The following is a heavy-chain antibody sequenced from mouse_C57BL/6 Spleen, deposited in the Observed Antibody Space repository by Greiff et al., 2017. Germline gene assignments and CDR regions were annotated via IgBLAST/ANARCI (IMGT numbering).Heavy chain of an antibody. J-gene: IGHJ1*03. CDR3: ARRGSRDWYFDV. V-gene: IGHV1-50*01. CDR2: IDPSDSYT. D-gene: IGHD1-1*01. CDR1: GYTFTSYW. Sequence: QVQLKQPGAELVKPGASVKLSCKASGYTFTSYWMQWVKQRPGQGLEWIGEIDPSDSYTNYNQKFKGKATLTVDTSSSTAYMQLSSLTSEDSAVYYCARRGSRDWYFDVWGTGTTVTVSS.